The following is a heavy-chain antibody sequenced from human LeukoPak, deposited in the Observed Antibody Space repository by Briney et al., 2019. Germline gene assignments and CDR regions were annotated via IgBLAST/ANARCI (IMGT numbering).Heavy chain of an antibody. CDR2: ISGSGGST. Sequence: GGSLRLSCAASGFTFSSYAMSWVRQAPGKGLEWVSAISGSGGSTYYADSVKGRFTISRDNSKNTLYLQMNSLRAEDTAVYYCAKDLEQIVVVPAAIDYWGQGTLVTVSS. CDR1: GFTFSSYA. V-gene: IGHV3-23*01. J-gene: IGHJ4*02. CDR3: AKDLEQIVVVPAAIDY. D-gene: IGHD2-2*02.